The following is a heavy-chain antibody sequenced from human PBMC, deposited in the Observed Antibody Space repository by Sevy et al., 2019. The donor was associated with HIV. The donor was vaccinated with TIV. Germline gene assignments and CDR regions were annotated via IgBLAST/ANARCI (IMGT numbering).Heavy chain of an antibody. Sequence: ASVKVSCKASGYTFTGYYMHWVRQAPGQGLEWMGWINPNSGGTNYAQTFQGRVTMTRDTSISTAYMELSRLRSDDTAVYYCARDALLRGGYLDYWGQGTLVTVSS. D-gene: IGHD3-10*01. CDR2: INPNSGGT. V-gene: IGHV1-2*02. CDR3: ARDALLRGGYLDY. J-gene: IGHJ4*02. CDR1: GYTFTGYY.